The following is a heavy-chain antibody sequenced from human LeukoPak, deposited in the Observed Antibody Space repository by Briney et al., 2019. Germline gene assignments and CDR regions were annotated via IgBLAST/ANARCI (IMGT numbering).Heavy chain of an antibody. Sequence: GGSLRLSCAASGFTFSSYEMNWVRQAPGKGLEWVSAISGSGGSTYYADSVKGRFTISRDNSKNTLYLQMNSLRAEDTAVYYCAKGKSSGDYYYYYMDVWGKGTTVTISS. CDR1: GFTFSSYE. D-gene: IGHD7-27*01. V-gene: IGHV3-23*01. CDR2: ISGSGGST. CDR3: AKGKSSGDYYYYYMDV. J-gene: IGHJ6*03.